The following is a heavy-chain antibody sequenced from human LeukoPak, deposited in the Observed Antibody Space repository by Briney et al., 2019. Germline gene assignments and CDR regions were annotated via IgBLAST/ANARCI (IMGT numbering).Heavy chain of an antibody. CDR1: GFTFSSCG. CDR3: ATATLGRHYDY. Sequence: GGSLRLSCVPSGFTFSSCGFNCVPQAPGEGVEWVSSFCLTGTDIYYADTVRGRFTISRDNANNSMYLQMDSLSDEDAAVYYCATATLGRHYDYWGQGTLLTVSS. J-gene: IGHJ4*02. V-gene: IGHV3-21*01. CDR2: FCLTGTDI.